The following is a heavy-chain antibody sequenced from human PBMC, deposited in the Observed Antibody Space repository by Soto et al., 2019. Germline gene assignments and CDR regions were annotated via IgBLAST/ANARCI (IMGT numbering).Heavy chain of an antibody. CDR1: GYSFTSYW. J-gene: IGHJ5*02. D-gene: IGHD1-26*01. Sequence: GESLKISCNGSGYSFTSYWIGWVRQMPGKGLEWMGIIYPGDSDTRYSPPFQGQVTISADKSISTAYLQWSSLKASVTAMYYCARIPSSGSYLDWFDPWGQGTLVTV. CDR2: IYPGDSDT. V-gene: IGHV5-51*01. CDR3: ARIPSSGSYLDWFDP.